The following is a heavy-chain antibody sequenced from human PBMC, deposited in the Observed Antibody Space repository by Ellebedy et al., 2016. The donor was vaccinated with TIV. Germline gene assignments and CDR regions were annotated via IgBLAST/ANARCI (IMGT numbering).Heavy chain of an antibody. D-gene: IGHD4-17*01. CDR1: GGSISSYY. Sequence: MPSETLSLTCTVSGGSISSYYWSWIRQPPGKGLEWIGYIYYSGSTNYNPSLKSRVTISVDTSKNQFSLKLSSVTAADTAVYYCARGSMTTHYYCYFDLWGRGTLVTVSS. CDR3: ARGSMTTHYYCYFDL. V-gene: IGHV4-59*08. J-gene: IGHJ2*01. CDR2: IYYSGST.